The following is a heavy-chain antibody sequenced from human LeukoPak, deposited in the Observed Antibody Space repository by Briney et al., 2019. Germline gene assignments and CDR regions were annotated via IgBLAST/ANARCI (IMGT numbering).Heavy chain of an antibody. D-gene: IGHD3-10*01. V-gene: IGHV1-69*04. CDR1: GGTFSSYA. J-gene: IGHJ4*02. CDR2: IIPILGIA. Sequence: GSSVKVSCKASGGTFSSYAISWVRQAPGQGLEWMGRIIPILGIANYAQKFQGRVTITAYKSTSTAYTELSSLRSEDTAVYYCARGHYYGSGSYYKWYFDYWGQGTLVTVSS. CDR3: ARGHYYGSGSYYKWYFDY.